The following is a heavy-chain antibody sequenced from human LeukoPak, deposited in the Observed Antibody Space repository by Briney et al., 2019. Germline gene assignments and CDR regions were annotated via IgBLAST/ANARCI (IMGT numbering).Heavy chain of an antibody. D-gene: IGHD3-10*01. J-gene: IGHJ4*02. CDR1: GGSFSSYY. CDR2: ISTSGST. V-gene: IGHV4-59*10. Sequence: SETLSLTCAVYGGSFSSYYWSWIRQPAGKGLESIGHISTSGSTNYNPSLKSRVTISVDTSKNQFSLKLSSVTAADTAVYYCARVIGRFREEIDYWGQGTLVTVSS. CDR3: ARVIGRFREEIDY.